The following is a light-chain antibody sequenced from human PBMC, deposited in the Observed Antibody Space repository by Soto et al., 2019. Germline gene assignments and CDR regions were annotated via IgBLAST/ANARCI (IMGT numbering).Light chain of an antibody. V-gene: IGKV3-11*01. Sequence: IVLTKSPATLSLSKGKSASLSCRARQNISNYLIWYQQKPGQAPRLLIYDGSNRATGIPARFSGSGSGTDFTLTISCLEPEDFAVYYCQQRSVLLPIPFGQGTRLEIK. CDR2: DGS. CDR3: QQRSVLLPIP. J-gene: IGKJ5*01. CDR1: QNISNY.